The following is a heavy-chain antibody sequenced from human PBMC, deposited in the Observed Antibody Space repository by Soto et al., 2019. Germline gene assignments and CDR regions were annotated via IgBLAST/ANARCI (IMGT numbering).Heavy chain of an antibody. D-gene: IGHD6-6*01. CDR3: AIEYSSSPPYYPIGY. CDR2: IIPIFGTA. J-gene: IGHJ4*02. V-gene: IGHV1-69*13. CDR1: EGTFSSYS. Sequence: SVKDSCKASEGTFSSYSISWVRQAPGQGLEWMGGIIPIFGTANYAQKFQGRVTITADESTSTAYMELSSLRSEDTAVYYCAIEYSSSPPYYPIGYWGQGTLVTVSS.